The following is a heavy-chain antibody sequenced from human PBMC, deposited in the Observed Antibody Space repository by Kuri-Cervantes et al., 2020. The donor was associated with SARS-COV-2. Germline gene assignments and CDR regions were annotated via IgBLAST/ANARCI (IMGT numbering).Heavy chain of an antibody. D-gene: IGHD3-10*01. CDR3: SRDFSAVPLSGVSLDI. Sequence: GESPKIPCAASGFTFRIYWMYLVRQVPGRGLEWVARIHKDGSDTIYADSVRGRFTISRDNAINMVYLQMSSLRAEDTAVYYCSRDFSAVPLSGVSLDIWGQRTMVTVSS. V-gene: IGHV3-74*01. CDR1: GFTFRIYW. J-gene: IGHJ3*02. CDR2: IHKDGSDT.